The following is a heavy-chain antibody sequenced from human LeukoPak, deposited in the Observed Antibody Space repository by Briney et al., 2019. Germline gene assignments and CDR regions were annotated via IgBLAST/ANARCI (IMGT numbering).Heavy chain of an antibody. J-gene: IGHJ6*03. CDR2: INSSGGST. CDR1: GYIFTSYN. CDR3: ARAVLSYYYYYYMDV. V-gene: IGHV1-46*01. Sequence: ASVKVSCKASGYIFTSYNMYWVRQAPGQGLEWMGIINSSGGSTNYAQKFQGRVTMTRDTSTSTVYMELSSLRSEDTAVYYCARAVLSYYYYYYMDVWGKGTTVTVSS.